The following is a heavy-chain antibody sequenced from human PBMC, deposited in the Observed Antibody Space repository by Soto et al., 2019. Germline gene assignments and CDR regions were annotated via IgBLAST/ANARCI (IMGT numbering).Heavy chain of an antibody. D-gene: IGHD5-12*01. CDR1: GFSLSTSGVG. CDR2: IYWDDDK. Sequence: QITLKESGPTLVKPTQTLTLTCTFSGFSLSTSGVGVGWIRQPPGKALEWLALIYWDDDKRYSPSLKSRLTITKDASKNHVVLTMTNMYPVDTATYNCAHSIGDGYNPNSDYWGQRTLVTVSS. CDR3: AHSIGDGYNPNSDY. J-gene: IGHJ4*02. V-gene: IGHV2-5*02.